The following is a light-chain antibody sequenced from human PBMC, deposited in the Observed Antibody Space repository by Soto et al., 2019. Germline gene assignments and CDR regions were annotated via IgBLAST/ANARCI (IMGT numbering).Light chain of an antibody. CDR1: QSISSW. Sequence: DIQMTQSPSTLSASVGDRVTITCRASQSISSWLAWYQQKPGKAPKLLIYKASSLESGVPSRFSGSGSGTEFNLTICSLQPDDFAAYYCQHYNSYTLTFGGGTKVEIK. CDR2: KAS. CDR3: QHYNSYTLT. J-gene: IGKJ4*01. V-gene: IGKV1-5*03.